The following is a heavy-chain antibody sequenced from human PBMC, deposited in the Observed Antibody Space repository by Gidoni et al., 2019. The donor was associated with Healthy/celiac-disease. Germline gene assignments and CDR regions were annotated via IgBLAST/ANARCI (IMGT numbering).Heavy chain of an antibody. CDR2: TRNKANSYTT. CDR1: GFTFSDHY. Sequence: EVQLVESGGDLVQPGGSLRLSCAASGFTFSDHYMDWVRQAPGKGLEWVGLTRNKANSYTTEYAASVKGRFTISRDDSKNSLYLQMNSLKTEDTAVYYCAREGDAFDIWGQGTMVTVSS. J-gene: IGHJ3*02. CDR3: AREGDAFDI. V-gene: IGHV3-72*01.